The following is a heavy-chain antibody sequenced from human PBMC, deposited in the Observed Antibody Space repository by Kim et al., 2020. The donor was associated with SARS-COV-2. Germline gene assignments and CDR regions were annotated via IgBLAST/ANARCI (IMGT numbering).Heavy chain of an antibody. CDR1: GFTFNSYG. J-gene: IGHJ3*02. CDR3: ARDKGRSFLQGACDI. CDR2: IWYDGSNK. D-gene: IGHD2-15*01. Sequence: GGSLRLSCAASGFTFNSYGMHWVRQAPGKGLEWVAVIWYDGSNKYYADSVKGRFTISRDNSKNTLYLQMNSLRAEDTAVYYCARDKGRSFLQGACDIWGQGTMVTVSS. V-gene: IGHV3-33*01.